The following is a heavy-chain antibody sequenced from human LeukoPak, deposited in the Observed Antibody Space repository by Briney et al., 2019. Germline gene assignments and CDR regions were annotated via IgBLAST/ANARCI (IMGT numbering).Heavy chain of an antibody. D-gene: IGHD1-1*01. V-gene: IGHV1-18*01. CDR1: GYTFTSYG. Sequence: ASVKVSCKASGYTFTSYGISWVRQAPGQGLEWMGWISAYDGNTNYAQKLQGRVTMTTDTSTSTAYMELRSLRSDDTALYHCAKDQRLEGTNAGTVLDYWGQGILVSVTS. J-gene: IGHJ4*02. CDR2: ISAYDGNT. CDR3: AKDQRLEGTNAGTVLDY.